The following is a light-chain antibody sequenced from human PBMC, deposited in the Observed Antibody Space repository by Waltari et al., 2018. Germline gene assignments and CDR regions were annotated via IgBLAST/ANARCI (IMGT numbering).Light chain of an antibody. CDR2: LNN. V-gene: IGLV1-44*01. CDR3: AAWDGSLNGVV. Sequence: QSVLTQPPSASGTPGQRVTISCSGSSSKIGTYNVHWYQHLPGAAPKLLICLNNQRPSGVPDRFSASKSGTSASLAISGLQSEDEADYYCAAWDGSLNGVVFGGGTKLTVL. J-gene: IGLJ2*01. CDR1: SSKIGTYN.